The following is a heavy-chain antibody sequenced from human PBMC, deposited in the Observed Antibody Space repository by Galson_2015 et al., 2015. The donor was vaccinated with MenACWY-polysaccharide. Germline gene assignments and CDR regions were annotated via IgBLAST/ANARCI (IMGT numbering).Heavy chain of an antibody. CDR1: GLTLNPYY. CDR3: AKDFHNYGMDV. J-gene: IGHJ6*02. CDR2: LSNSGSET. Sequence: PTLPSAASGLTLNPYYMSWVRQAPGRGLEWLSSLSNSGSETQYTLSASGRFPISRDIAKNSLFLQMNSLGVEDTAIYYCAKDFHNYGMDVWGHGTTVIVSS. V-gene: IGHV3-21*01. D-gene: IGHD3-3*01.